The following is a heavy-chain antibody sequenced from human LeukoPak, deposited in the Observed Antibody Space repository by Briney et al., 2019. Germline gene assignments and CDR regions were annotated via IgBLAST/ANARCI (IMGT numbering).Heavy chain of an antibody. CDR1: GFTFSSYE. CDR2: ITSSGSTI. Sequence: GGSLRLSCAASGFTFSSYEMNWVRQAPGKGLEWVYITSSGSTIYYADSVKGRFTISRDNAKNSLYLQMNSLRAEDTAVYYCARGHSSGVHDYWGQGTLVTVSS. J-gene: IGHJ4*02. D-gene: IGHD3-22*01. V-gene: IGHV3-48*03. CDR3: ARGHSSGVHDY.